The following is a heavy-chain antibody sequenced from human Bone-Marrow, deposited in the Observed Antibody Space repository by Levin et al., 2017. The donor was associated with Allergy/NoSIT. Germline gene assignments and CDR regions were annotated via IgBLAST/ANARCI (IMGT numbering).Heavy chain of an antibody. J-gene: IGHJ4*02. CDR2: IGSGGDT. V-gene: IGHV3-23*01. CDR1: GFAFSDYA. D-gene: IGHD3-10*01. CDR3: AQARGGSYFGS. Sequence: GESLKISCVASGFAFSDYAMSWVRQPPGKGPEWVSAIGSGGDTHYPDSLRGRFTISRDNSKNTVYLQVNSLRVDDTAIYYCAQARGGSYFGSWGQGTLVTVSS.